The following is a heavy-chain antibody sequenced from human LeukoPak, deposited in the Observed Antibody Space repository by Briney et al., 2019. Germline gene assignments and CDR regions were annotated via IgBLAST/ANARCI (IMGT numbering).Heavy chain of an antibody. V-gene: IGHV3-23*01. J-gene: IGHJ4*02. Sequence: PGGSLRLSCAASGFTLSSYMMTWVRQSPGKGLEWVSGISGSGGRSYYADSVKGRFTISRDNSVNTLYLQMNSLRAEDTAVYYCAKDRGNWDYRYFDFWGQGTLVTVSS. CDR2: ISGSGGRS. CDR1: GFTLSSYM. D-gene: IGHD1-7*01. CDR3: AKDRGNWDYRYFDF.